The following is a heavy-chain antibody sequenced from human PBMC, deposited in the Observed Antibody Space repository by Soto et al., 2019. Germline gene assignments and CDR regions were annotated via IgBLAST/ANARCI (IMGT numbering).Heavy chain of an antibody. V-gene: IGHV4-59*08. J-gene: IGHJ3*02. CDR3: ASRWGGVFDI. Sequence: QVQLQESGPGLVKPSETLSLTCTVSGGSISSYYWSWIRQPPGKGLEWIGYINYSGSTNYNPSLKSRVTISVDTSKNQFSLKLSSVTAADTAVYYCASRWGGVFDIWGQGTMVTVSS. CDR1: GGSISSYY. D-gene: IGHD1-26*01. CDR2: INYSGST.